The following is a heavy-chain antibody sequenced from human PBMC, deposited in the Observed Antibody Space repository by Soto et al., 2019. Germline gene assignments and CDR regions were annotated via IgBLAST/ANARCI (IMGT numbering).Heavy chain of an antibody. CDR2: IIPIFGTA. V-gene: IGHV1-69*13. CDR3: ARDRLDIVVVVAATSDPYYYYYGMDV. D-gene: IGHD2-15*01. J-gene: IGHJ6*02. CDR1: GGTFSSYA. Sequence: GASVKVSCKASGGTFSSYAISWVRQAPGQGLEWMGGIIPIFGTANYAQKFQGRVTITADESTSTAYMELSSLRSEDTAVYYCARDRLDIVVVVAATSDPYYYYYGMDVWGQGTTVTVSS.